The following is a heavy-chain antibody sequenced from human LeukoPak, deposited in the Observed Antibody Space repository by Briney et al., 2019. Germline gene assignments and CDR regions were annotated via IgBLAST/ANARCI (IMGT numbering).Heavy chain of an antibody. CDR3: ARGLGTILGY. CDR2: INHSGST. D-gene: IGHD7-27*01. Sequence: PSETLSLTCAVHGGSFSGYYWSWIRQPPGKGLEWIGEINHSGSTNYNPPLESRVTISVDTSKNQFSLKLSSVTAADTAVYYCARGLGTILGYWGQGTLVTVSS. J-gene: IGHJ4*02. CDR1: GGSFSGYY. V-gene: IGHV4-34*01.